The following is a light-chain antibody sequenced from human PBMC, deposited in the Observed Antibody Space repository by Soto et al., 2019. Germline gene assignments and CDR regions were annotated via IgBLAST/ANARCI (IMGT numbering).Light chain of an antibody. CDR3: QQYASSPGT. CDR1: QSVISSY. CDR2: GAS. J-gene: IGKJ1*01. Sequence: EILLTQSPGTLSLSPGEGATLSCRASQSVISSYLAWYQQKPGQAPRLLIYGASSRATGIPDRFSGSGSGTDRSLTISRLEPEDFAVYYCQQYASSPGTFGHGTKVEIK. V-gene: IGKV3-20*01.